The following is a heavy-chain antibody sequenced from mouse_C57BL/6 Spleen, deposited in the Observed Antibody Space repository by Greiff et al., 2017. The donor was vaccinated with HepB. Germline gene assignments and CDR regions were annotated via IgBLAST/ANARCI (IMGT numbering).Heavy chain of an antibody. CDR1: GYTFTSYW. J-gene: IGHJ3*01. V-gene: IGHV1-50*01. Sequence: QVQLQQPGAELVKPGASVKLSCKASGYTFTSYWMQWVKQRPGQGLEWIGEIDPSDSYTNYNQKFKGKATLTVDTSSSTAYMQLSSLTSEDSAVYYCARRGHYYSNWGFAYWGQGTLVTVSA. CDR3: ARRGHYYSNWGFAY. D-gene: IGHD2-5*01. CDR2: IDPSDSYT.